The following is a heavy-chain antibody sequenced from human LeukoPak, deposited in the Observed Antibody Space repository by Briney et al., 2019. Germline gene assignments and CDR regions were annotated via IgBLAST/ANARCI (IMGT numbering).Heavy chain of an antibody. J-gene: IGHJ3*02. CDR1: GFTFSSYA. CDR3: AKGYYDSSGYWPVAFDI. V-gene: IGHV3-23*01. CDR2: ISGCGGST. Sequence: GGSLRLSCAASGFTFSSYAMSWVRQAPGKGLEWVSAISGCGGSTYYADSMKGRFTISRDNSKNTLYLQMNSLRAEDTAVYYCAKGYYDSSGYWPVAFDIWGQGTMVTVSS. D-gene: IGHD3-22*01.